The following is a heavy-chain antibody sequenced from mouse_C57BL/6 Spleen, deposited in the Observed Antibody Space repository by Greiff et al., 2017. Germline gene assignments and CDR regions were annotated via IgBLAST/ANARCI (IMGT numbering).Heavy chain of an antibody. CDR3: ASYGNYVYFDY. D-gene: IGHD2-1*01. V-gene: IGHV1-42*01. CDR1: GYSFTGYY. J-gene: IGHJ2*01. CDR2: INPSTGGT. Sequence: VQLQQSGPELVKPGASVKISCKASGYSFTGYYMNWVKQSPEKSLEWIGEINPSTGGTTYNQKFKAKGTLTVDKSSSTAYMQLKSLTSEDSAVYYCASYGNYVYFDYWGKGTTLTVSS.